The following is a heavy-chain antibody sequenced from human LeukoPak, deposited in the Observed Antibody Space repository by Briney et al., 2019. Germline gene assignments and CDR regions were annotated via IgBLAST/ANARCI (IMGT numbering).Heavy chain of an antibody. CDR1: GYTFTNYG. CDR3: ARSGVGYFYDNTGYYPLDY. Sequence: ASVTVSCKASGYTFTNYGISWVRQAPGQGLEWMGWISAYTGNTNYAQNFQGRVTMTADTSTSTAFMDLRSLRSDDTAVYYCARSGVGYFYDNTGYYPLDYWGQGTLVTVSS. V-gene: IGHV1-18*01. CDR2: ISAYTGNT. J-gene: IGHJ4*02. D-gene: IGHD3-22*01.